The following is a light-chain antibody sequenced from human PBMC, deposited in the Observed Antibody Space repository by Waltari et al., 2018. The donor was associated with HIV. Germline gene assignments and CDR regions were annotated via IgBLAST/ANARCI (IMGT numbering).Light chain of an antibody. Sequence: QSVLTQPPSASGTPGQRVTISCSGSSSNIGSNTVSWYHQVPGTAPKVLRYSNEDRPSGVPDRFSGSKSGTSASLSISGLQSEDEADYYCATWDDSLNGWVFGGGTKVTVL. CDR1: SSNIGSNT. CDR3: ATWDDSLNGWV. J-gene: IGLJ3*02. CDR2: SNE. V-gene: IGLV1-44*01.